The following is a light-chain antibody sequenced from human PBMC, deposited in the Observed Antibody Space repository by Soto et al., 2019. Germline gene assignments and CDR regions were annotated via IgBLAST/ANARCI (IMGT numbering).Light chain of an antibody. J-gene: IGKJ4*01. Sequence: DVVMTQSPVSLSVTLGQPASISCRSSQSLVYGDGNTYLNWFHQRPGQSPRRLIYKVSKRDSGVPDRFSGSGSGTDFTLKISRVEAEDVGVYYCMQGTHPRLTFGGGTKVEIK. CDR1: QSLVYGDGNTY. V-gene: IGKV2-30*01. CDR3: MQGTHPRLT. CDR2: KVS.